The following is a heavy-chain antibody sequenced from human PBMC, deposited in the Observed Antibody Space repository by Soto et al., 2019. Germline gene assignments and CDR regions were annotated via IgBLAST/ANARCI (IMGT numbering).Heavy chain of an antibody. Sequence: EVQLLESGGGLVQPGGSLRLSCSASGFTFSSYAMSWVRQAPGKGLEWVSAISGSGGSTYYADSVKGRFTISRDNSKNTLDLQMNSLRAEDTAVYYCAKARAVATRLCRYMDVWGKGTTVTVSS. CDR2: ISGSGGST. CDR3: AKARAVATRLCRYMDV. V-gene: IGHV3-23*01. CDR1: GFTFSSYA. J-gene: IGHJ6*03. D-gene: IGHD5-12*01.